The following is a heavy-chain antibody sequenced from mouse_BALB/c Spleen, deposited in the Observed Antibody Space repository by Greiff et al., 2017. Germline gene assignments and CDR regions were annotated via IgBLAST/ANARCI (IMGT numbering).Heavy chain of an antibody. Sequence: VQLQQSGPGLVQPSQSLSITCTVSGFSLTSYGVHWVRQSPGKGLEWLGVIWSGGSTDYNAAFISRLSISKDNSKSQVFFKMNSLQANDTAIYYCASYYYGSSYVAMDYWGQGTSVTVSS. D-gene: IGHD1-1*01. J-gene: IGHJ4*01. V-gene: IGHV2-2*02. CDR3: ASYYYGSSYVAMDY. CDR1: GFSLTSYG. CDR2: IWSGGST.